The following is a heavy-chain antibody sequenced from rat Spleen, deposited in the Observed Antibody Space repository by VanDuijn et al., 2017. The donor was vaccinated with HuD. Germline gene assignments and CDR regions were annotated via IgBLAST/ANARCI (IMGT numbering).Heavy chain of an antibody. J-gene: IGHJ4*01. V-gene: IGHV5-29*01. D-gene: IGHD1-11*01. Sequence: EVQLVESGGGLVQPGGSLRLSCAVSGFTFSNFGFVWVRQAPKKGLEWVAIISYDGLGTYYRDSVKGRFTISRDNPKSTLYRQMDSLRSEDTATYYCARHGRTEGIDYVMDAWGQGASVTVSS. CDR1: GFTFSNFG. CDR3: ARHGRTEGIDYVMDA. CDR2: ISYDGLGT.